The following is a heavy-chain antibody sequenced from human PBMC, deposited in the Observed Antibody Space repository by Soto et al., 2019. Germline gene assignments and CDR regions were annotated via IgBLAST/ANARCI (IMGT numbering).Heavy chain of an antibody. J-gene: IGHJ4*02. CDR1: GGSFKRGRYS. D-gene: IGHD3-3*01. V-gene: IGHV4-61*01. CDR2: VYHTVRT. CDR3: ARDFAYFDS. Sequence: SETLSLTCTVSGGSFKRGRYSCSWIRQPPGKGLEWMGDVYHTVRTIYNPSLKSRVSISMDTSKNQFSLNLDSVTAADTAVYFCARDFAYFDSWGQGTLVPVSS.